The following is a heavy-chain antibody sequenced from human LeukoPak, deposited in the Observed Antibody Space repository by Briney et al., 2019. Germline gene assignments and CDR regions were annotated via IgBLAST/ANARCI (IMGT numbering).Heavy chain of an antibody. CDR3: ARDCYSRGWQNFDV. J-gene: IGHJ4*02. CDR2: PYYTAKLYN. D-gene: IGHD6-19*01. CDR1: GLNLSSNIAV. V-gene: IGHV6-1*01. Sequence: SHTLSHTHSLCGLNLSSNIAVWHWTRQSPSRRLEWLVRPYYTAKLYNDYALFVNSRITINPDTSKNQFTLQLNSVPPEDTAVYSCARDCYSRGWQNFDVWGQGTLVTVSS.